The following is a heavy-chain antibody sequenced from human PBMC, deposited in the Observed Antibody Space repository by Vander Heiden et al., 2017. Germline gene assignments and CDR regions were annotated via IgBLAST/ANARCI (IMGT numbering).Heavy chain of an antibody. CDR3: TRDAPNSNFDY. V-gene: IGHV3-74*01. J-gene: IGHJ4*02. CDR2: INNDGSRT. Sequence: EVQLVESGGGLVQPGGSLRLSFSASGFTFSSHWRHWVRQAPGKGLVWVSHINNDGSRTTYADSVKGRFTISRDNAKNTLYLQMDSLRAEDTALYYCTRDAPNSNFDYWGQGTPVTVSP. D-gene: IGHD6-13*01. CDR1: GFTFSSHW.